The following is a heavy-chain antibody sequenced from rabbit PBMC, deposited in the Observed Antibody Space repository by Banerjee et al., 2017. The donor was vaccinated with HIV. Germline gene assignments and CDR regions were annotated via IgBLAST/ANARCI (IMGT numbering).Heavy chain of an antibody. V-gene: IGHV1S45*01. CDR3: ARDLAGVIGWNFNL. CDR1: GFTLSSYV. D-gene: IGHD4-1*01. CDR2: IYTASGAA. J-gene: IGHJ4*01. Sequence: QEQLEESGGDLVKPGASLTLTCTVSGFTLSSYVMCWVRQAPGKGLEWIGCIYTASGAAWYASWVNGRFTISRTSSTTVTLQMTSLTAADTATYFCARDLAGVIGWNFNLWGPGTLVTVS.